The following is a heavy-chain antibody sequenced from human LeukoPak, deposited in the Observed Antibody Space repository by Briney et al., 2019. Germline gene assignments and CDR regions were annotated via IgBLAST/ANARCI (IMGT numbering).Heavy chain of an antibody. CDR1: GGSFSGYY. CDR3: ARAPLWFGEFYSFDY. V-gene: IGHV4-34*01. D-gene: IGHD3-10*01. J-gene: IGHJ4*02. Sequence: PSETLSLTCAVYGGSFSGYYWSWIRQPPGKGLEWIGEINHSGSTNYNPSLKSRVTIPVDTSKNQFSLKLSSVTAADTAVYYCARAPLWFGEFYSFDYWGQGTLVTVSS. CDR2: INHSGST.